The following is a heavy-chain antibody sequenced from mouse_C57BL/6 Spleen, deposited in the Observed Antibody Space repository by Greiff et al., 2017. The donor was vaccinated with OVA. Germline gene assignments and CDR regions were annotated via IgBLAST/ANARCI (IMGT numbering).Heavy chain of an antibody. D-gene: IGHD1-1*01. Sequence: QVQLQQPGAELVMPGASVKLSRKASGYTFPSYWMHWVKQRPGQGPEWIGEIDSSDSYTNYNQKFKGKSTLTVDKSSSTAYMQLSSLTSEDSAVYYCARLITTVGRYFDVWGTGTTVTVSS. CDR1: GYTFPSYW. CDR2: IDSSDSYT. V-gene: IGHV1-69*01. J-gene: IGHJ1*03. CDR3: ARLITTVGRYFDV.